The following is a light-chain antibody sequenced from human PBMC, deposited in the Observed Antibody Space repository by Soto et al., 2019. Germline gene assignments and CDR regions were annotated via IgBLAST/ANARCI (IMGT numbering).Light chain of an antibody. CDR1: QCISSY. J-gene: IGKJ3*01. V-gene: IGKV1-8*01. CDR2: AAS. CDR3: QQYYSYPL. Sequence: AIRMTQSPSSRSASTVDRVTITFRASQCISSYLAWYQQKPGKAPKLLIYAASTLQSGVPSSFSGSGSGTDFTLTISCLQSEDFATYYCQQYYSYPLFGPGTKVDIK.